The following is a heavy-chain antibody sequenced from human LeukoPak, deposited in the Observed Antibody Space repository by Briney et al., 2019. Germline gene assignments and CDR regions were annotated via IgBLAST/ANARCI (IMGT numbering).Heavy chain of an antibody. D-gene: IGHD2-15*01. CDR1: GFTFSSYA. CDR2: ISSNGGST. Sequence: GGSLRLSCAASGFTFSSYAMHWVRQAPGKGLEYVSAISSNGGSTYYANSVKGRFTISRDNSKNTLYIQMGSLRAEDMAVYYCARDRDCSGGSCYPSDYYYYMDVWGKGTTVTVSS. V-gene: IGHV3-64*01. J-gene: IGHJ6*03. CDR3: ARDRDCSGGSCYPSDYYYYMDV.